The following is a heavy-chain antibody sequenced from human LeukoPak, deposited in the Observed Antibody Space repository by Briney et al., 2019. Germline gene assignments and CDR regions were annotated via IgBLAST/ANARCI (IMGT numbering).Heavy chain of an antibody. Sequence: TGGSLRLSCAASGFTFSSYWMHWVRQAPGKGLVWVSRINTDGSSTSYADSVKGRFTISRDISKNTLYLQMNSLRAEDTAVYYCAKESSYYDSTGYKAYYFDYWGQGTLVAVSS. CDR1: GFTFSSYW. J-gene: IGHJ4*02. CDR3: AKESSYYDSTGYKAYYFDY. V-gene: IGHV3-74*01. CDR2: INTDGSST. D-gene: IGHD3-22*01.